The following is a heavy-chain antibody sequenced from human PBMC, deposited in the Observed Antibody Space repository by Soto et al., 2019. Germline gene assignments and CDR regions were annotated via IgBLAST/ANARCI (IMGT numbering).Heavy chain of an antibody. D-gene: IGHD4-17*01. CDR2: ISDDGSKK. CDR3: AIDFYGS. CDR1: GFTFSNYG. Sequence: QVQLVGSGGGVVQPGRSLRLSCAASGFTFSNYGMHWVRQAPGKGLEWVAVISDDGSKKYYADSVKGRFTISRDNYKNTLYLQMNSLRAEDTAVYHCAIDFYGSWGQGTLVTVSS. V-gene: IGHV3-30*03. J-gene: IGHJ4*02.